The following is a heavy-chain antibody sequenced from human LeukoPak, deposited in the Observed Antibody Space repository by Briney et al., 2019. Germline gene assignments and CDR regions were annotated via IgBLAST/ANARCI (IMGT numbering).Heavy chain of an antibody. CDR1: GFTFDDYG. CDR3: AREARGMVDY. Sequence: GGSLSPSCAASGFTFDDYGMSWVRQAPGKGLEWVSGINWNGGSTGYADSVKGRLTISRDNAKNSLYLQMNSLRAEDTALYHCAREARGMVDYWGQGTLVTVSS. CDR2: INWNGGST. D-gene: IGHD3-10*01. V-gene: IGHV3-20*01. J-gene: IGHJ4*02.